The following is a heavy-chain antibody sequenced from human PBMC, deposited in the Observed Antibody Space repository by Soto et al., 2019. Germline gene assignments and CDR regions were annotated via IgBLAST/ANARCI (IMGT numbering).Heavy chain of an antibody. CDR3: ARGKLGIWGSYRYWGFDY. CDR1: GGSFSGYY. CDR2: INHSGRT. J-gene: IGHJ4*02. Sequence: QVQLQQWGAGLLKPSETLSLTCAVYGGSFSGYYWSWIRQPPGKGLEWIGEINHSGRTNYNPSLKSRVTISVDTSKNQFSLKLSSVTAADTAVYYCARGKLGIWGSYRYWGFDYWGQGTLVTVSS. D-gene: IGHD3-16*02. V-gene: IGHV4-34*01.